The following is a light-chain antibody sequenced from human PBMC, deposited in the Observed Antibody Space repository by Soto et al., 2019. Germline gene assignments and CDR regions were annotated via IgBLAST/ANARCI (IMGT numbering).Light chain of an antibody. V-gene: IGLV2-8*01. CDR2: EVI. J-gene: IGLJ2*01. Sequence: QSALTQPLSASGSPGQSVTISCTGTSSDVGNYNYVSWYQQHPGKAPKLIIYEVIKRPSGVPDRFSGSKSGNTASLTVSGIQAEDEADYYCNSYAGSNNFVLFGGGTKLTVL. CDR1: SSDVGNYNY. CDR3: NSYAGSNNFVL.